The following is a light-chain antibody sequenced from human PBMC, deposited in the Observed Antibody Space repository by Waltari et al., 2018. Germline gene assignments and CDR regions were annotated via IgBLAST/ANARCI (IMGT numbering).Light chain of an antibody. V-gene: IGKV1-33*01. CDR2: DAS. Sequence: DIQMTQSPSSLSASVGDRVTITCQASQDISNYLNWYQQKPGKAPKLLIYDASNLETGVQSRFSGSGSGTDFTFTISSLQPEDIATYYCQQYDNLPPLFTFGPGTKVDIK. CDR1: QDISNY. CDR3: QQYDNLPPLFT. J-gene: IGKJ3*01.